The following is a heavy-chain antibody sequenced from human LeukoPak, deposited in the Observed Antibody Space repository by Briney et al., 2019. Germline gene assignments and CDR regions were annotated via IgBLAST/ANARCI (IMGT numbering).Heavy chain of an antibody. CDR2: ISGSGGST. CDR3: ARVRGSSSREGDYYYYYMDV. Sequence: PGGSLRLSCAASGFTFSSYAMSWVRQAPGKGLEWVSAISGSGGSTYYADSVKGRFTISRDNAKNSLYLQMNSLRAEDTAVYYCARVRGSSSREGDYYYYYMDVWGKGTTVTVSS. J-gene: IGHJ6*03. D-gene: IGHD6-6*01. V-gene: IGHV3-23*01. CDR1: GFTFSSYA.